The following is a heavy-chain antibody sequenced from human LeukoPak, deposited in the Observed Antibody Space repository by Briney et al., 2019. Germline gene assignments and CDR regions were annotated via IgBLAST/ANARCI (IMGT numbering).Heavy chain of an antibody. CDR2: IYTSGIT. J-gene: IGHJ4*02. V-gene: IGHV4-61*09. CDR1: GGSISSGSYY. CDR3: ARETYYYPSGTYEY. Sequence: PSQTLSLTCTVSGGSISSGSYYWSWIRQPAGKGLEWIGHIYTSGITNYNPSLKSRVTMSADMSKNQFSLNLSSVTAADTAVYYCARETYYYPSGTYEYWGQGTLVSVSS. D-gene: IGHD3-10*01.